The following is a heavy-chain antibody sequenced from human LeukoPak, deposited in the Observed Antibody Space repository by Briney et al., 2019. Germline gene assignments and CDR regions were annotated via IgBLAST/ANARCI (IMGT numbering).Heavy chain of an antibody. Sequence: GGSLRLSCAGSGFSFSDYGMHWVREAPGKGLEWVAVISDDGSNKYFANSVEGRFAISRDNSKDTVYLHMNSVRPEDTAVYFCGEDLAGDSGLGWDRVRFIFHSWGQGTLVTVSA. J-gene: IGHJ4*02. D-gene: IGHD3-16*01. V-gene: IGHV3-30*18. CDR3: GEDLAGDSGLGWDRVRFIFHS. CDR1: GFSFSDYG. CDR2: ISDDGSNK.